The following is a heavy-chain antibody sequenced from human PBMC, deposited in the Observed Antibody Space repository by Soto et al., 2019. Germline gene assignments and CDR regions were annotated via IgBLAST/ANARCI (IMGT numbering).Heavy chain of an antibody. D-gene: IGHD1-26*01. Sequence: EVQLVESGGGLVQPGGSLRLSCAASGFTFSSYWMHWVRQAPGKGLVWVSRINSDGSSTSYADSVKGRFTISRDNAENTRYTQMHTLRAVDTAVYCCARGGSLNWYFDLGGRGALVTVSS. CDR2: INSDGSST. CDR3: ARGGSLNWYFDL. J-gene: IGHJ2*01. CDR1: GFTFSSYW. V-gene: IGHV3-74*01.